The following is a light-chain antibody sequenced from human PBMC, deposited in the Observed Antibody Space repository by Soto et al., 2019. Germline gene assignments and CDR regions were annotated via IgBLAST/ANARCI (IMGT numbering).Light chain of an antibody. J-gene: IGKJ4*02. CDR2: GAS. V-gene: IGKV3-20*01. Sequence: ENVLTQSPGTLSLSPGERATLSCRASQSLSSSYLASYQQKPGQAPRLLIYGASSRATGIPDRFSGSGSGTDFTLTISRLEPEDFAVYYCQQYALFRGGTKV. CDR1: QSLSSSY. CDR3: QQYAL.